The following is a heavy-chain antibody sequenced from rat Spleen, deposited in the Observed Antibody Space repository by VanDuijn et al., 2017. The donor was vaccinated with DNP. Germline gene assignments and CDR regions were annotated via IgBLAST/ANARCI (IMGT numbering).Heavy chain of an antibody. Sequence: EVQLVETGGGLVQPGRSLKLSCVASGFTFSSYWMYWIRQAPGKGLEWVASINTDGGSTYYPDSVKGRFTISRDNAENTVYLQMNSLRSEDTATYYCATETNYYSGDVGYFDYWGQGLIVTVSS. CDR2: INTDGGST. J-gene: IGHJ2*01. CDR1: GFTFSSYW. D-gene: IGHD1-1*01. V-gene: IGHV5-58*01. CDR3: ATETNYYSGDVGYFDY.